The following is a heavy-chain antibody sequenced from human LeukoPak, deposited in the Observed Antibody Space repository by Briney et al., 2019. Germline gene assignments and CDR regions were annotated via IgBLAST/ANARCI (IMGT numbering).Heavy chain of an antibody. J-gene: IGHJ5*02. CDR1: GGTFTSYG. Sequence: AASVKVSCKASGGTFTSYGISWVRQAPGRGLEWMGWIGAYNGNTNYAQKLQGRVTVTTDTSTSTAYMELRSLRSDDTAVYYCARDVRVILYPVRFDPWGQGTLVTVSS. CDR2: IGAYNGNT. CDR3: ARDVRVILYPVRFDP. V-gene: IGHV1-18*01. D-gene: IGHD2-8*01.